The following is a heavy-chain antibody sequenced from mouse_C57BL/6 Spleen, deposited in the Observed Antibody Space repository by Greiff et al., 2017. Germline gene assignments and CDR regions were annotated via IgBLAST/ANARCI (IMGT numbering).Heavy chain of an antibody. CDR3: TRVFYDNDYYAMDY. CDR2: ISSGGDYI. CDR1: GFTFSSYA. V-gene: IGHV5-9-1*02. D-gene: IGHD2-4*01. Sequence: EVKVVESGEGLVKPGGSLKLSCAASGFTFSSYAMSWVRQTPEKRLEWVAYISSGGDYIYYADTVKGRFTISRDNASNTLYLQMSSLKSEDTAMYYCTRVFYDNDYYAMDYWGQGTSVTVSS. J-gene: IGHJ4*01.